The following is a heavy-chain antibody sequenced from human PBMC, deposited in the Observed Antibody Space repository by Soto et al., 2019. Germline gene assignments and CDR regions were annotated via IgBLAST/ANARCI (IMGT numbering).Heavy chain of an antibody. CDR3: ARLGGHCSSYSCFGFYVMDV. D-gene: IGHD2-2*01. V-gene: IGHV4-39*01. CDR2: FYYSENT. J-gene: IGHJ6*02. CDR1: GGSITSSSYS. Sequence: PSETLSLTCAVSGGSITSSSYSWGWVRQPPGKGLEWIATFYYSENTHYNPSLKSRVTISVDTSKNQFSLILTSVTAADTAVYYCARLGGHCSSYSCFGFYVMDVWGQGTTVT.